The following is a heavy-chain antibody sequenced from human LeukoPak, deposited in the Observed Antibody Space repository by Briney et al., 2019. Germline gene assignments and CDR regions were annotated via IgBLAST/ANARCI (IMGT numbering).Heavy chain of an antibody. CDR3: AKDPHFDRIAAAGAFDY. V-gene: IGHV3-30*18. J-gene: IGHJ4*02. Sequence: GGSLRLPCAASGFTFSSYGMHWVRQAPGKGLEWVAVISYDGSNKYYADSVKGRFTISRDNSKNTLYLQMNSLRAEDTAVYYCAKDPHFDRIAAAGAFDYWGQGTLVTVSS. CDR2: ISYDGSNK. CDR1: GFTFSSYG. D-gene: IGHD6-13*01.